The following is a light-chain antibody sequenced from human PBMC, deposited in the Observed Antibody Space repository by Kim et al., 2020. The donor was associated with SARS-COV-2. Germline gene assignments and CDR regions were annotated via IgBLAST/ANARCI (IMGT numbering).Light chain of an antibody. CDR2: DVT. CDR3: SSYTNSGTRV. V-gene: IGLV2-14*03. J-gene: IGLJ3*02. Sequence: QSALTQPASVSGSPGQSITISCTGTSSDIGGFNYVSWYQQHPGKAPKLMIYDVTKRPSGVSIRFSGSKSGNTASLTISGLQAEDEADYYCSSYTNSGTRVFGGGTKVIVL. CDR1: SSDIGGFNY.